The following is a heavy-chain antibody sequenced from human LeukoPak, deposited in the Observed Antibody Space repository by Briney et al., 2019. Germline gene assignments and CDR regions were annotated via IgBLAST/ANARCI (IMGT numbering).Heavy chain of an antibody. Sequence: GASVKVSCRTSGYTFTNSGISWVRQAPGQGLEWMGWISAYNGKTNYAQKFQGRVTITADEPTSTAYMELSSLRSEDTAVYYCVRAQRESLWFGELGNYYMDVWGKGTTVTVSS. D-gene: IGHD3-10*01. CDR2: ISAYNGKT. CDR3: VRAQRESLWFGELGNYYMDV. J-gene: IGHJ6*03. V-gene: IGHV1-18*01. CDR1: GYTFTNSG.